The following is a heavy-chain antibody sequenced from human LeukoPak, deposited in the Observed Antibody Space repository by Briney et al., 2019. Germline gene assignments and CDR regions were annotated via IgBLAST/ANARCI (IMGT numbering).Heavy chain of an antibody. CDR2: TYYRSKWYN. D-gene: IGHD2-15*01. V-gene: IGHV6-1*01. CDR3: ARDLGKRYCSGGSCYPLGLDY. Sequence: SPTLSLTCAISGDSVSSNSAAWHWIRQSPSRGLEWLGRTYYRSKWYNDYAVSVKGRITINPDTSKNQFSLQLNSVTPEDTAVYYCARDLGKRYCSGGSCYPLGLDYWGQGTLVTVSS. CDR1: GDSVSSNSAA. J-gene: IGHJ4*02.